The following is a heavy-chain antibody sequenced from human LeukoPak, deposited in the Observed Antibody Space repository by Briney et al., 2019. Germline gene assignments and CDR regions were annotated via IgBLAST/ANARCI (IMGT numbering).Heavy chain of an antibody. CDR3: ARDRRRIAAAGNSMSWFDP. D-gene: IGHD6-13*01. CDR2: INPNSGGT. CDR1: GYTFTGYY. Sequence: ASVKVSCKASGYTFTGYYMRWVRQAPGQGLEWMGWINPNSGGTNYAQKFQGRVTMTRDTSISTAYVELSRLRSDDTAVYYCARDRRRIAAAGNSMSWFDPWGQGTLVTVSS. J-gene: IGHJ5*02. V-gene: IGHV1-2*02.